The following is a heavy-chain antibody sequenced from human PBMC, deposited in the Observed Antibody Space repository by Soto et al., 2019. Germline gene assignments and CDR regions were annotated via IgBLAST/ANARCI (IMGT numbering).Heavy chain of an antibody. CDR2: ISYDGSNK. D-gene: IGHD5-12*01. CDR3: AKGGMATIRDYGMDV. CDR1: GFTFSSYG. V-gene: IGHV3-30*18. Sequence: PGGSLRLSCAASGFTFSSYGMHWVRQAPGKGLEWVAVISYDGSNKYYADSVKGRFTISRDNSKNTLYLQMNSLRAEDTAVYYCAKGGMATIRDYGMDVWGQGTTVTVSS. J-gene: IGHJ6*02.